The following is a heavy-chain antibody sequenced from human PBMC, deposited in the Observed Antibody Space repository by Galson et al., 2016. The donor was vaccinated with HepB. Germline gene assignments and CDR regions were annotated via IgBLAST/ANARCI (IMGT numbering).Heavy chain of an antibody. Sequence: SLRLSCAASGFIFSDDWMHWVRQTAGRGPVYISHINEDGSETSYADSVKGRFTISRDNAKNTVSLQMNGLRVDDTAVYYCAKGGPGGTGNLDSRGQGTLATVSS. J-gene: IGHJ4*02. CDR1: GFIFSDDW. CDR2: INEDGSET. V-gene: IGHV3-74*01. CDR3: AKGGPGGTGNLDS. D-gene: IGHD1-1*01.